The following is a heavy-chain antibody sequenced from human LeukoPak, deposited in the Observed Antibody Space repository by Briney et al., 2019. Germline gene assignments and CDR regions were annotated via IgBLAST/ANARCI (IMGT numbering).Heavy chain of an antibody. D-gene: IGHD1-26*01. Sequence: GGSLRLSCAASGFTFSDYYMSWIRQAPGKGLEWVANIKQDGSEKYYVDSVKGRFTISRDNAKNSLYLQMNSLRAEDTAVYYCARGGPSGSYYQAAFDIWGQGTMVTVSS. CDR1: GFTFSDYY. V-gene: IGHV3-7*01. CDR3: ARGGPSGSYYQAAFDI. J-gene: IGHJ3*02. CDR2: IKQDGSEK.